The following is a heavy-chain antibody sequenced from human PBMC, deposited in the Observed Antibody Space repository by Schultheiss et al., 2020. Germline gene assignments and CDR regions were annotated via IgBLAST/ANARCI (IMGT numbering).Heavy chain of an antibody. Sequence: ASVKVSCKASGYTFTSYVISWVRQAPGQGLEWMGWISAYNGATNYAQNLQGRITMTTDTSTSTAYMELRSLRSDDTAVYYCARDYSRLVGAAVPGFWGQGSLVTVSS. CDR1: GYTFTSYV. V-gene: IGHV1-18*01. D-gene: IGHD2-15*01. J-gene: IGHJ4*02. CDR3: ARDYSRLVGAAVPGF. CDR2: ISAYNGAT.